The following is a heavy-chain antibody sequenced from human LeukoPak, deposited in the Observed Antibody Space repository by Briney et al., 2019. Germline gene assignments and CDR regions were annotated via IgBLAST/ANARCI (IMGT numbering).Heavy chain of an antibody. CDR2: IYYSGST. Sequence: SETLSLTCTVFGGSISSSSYYWGWIRQPPGKGLEWIGSIYYSGSTYYNPSLKGRVNISVDTSKNQFSLKLSSVTAADTAVYYSARPGATVVTPGAFDIWGQGTMVTVSS. D-gene: IGHD4-23*01. CDR3: ARPGATVVTPGAFDI. CDR1: GGSISSSSYY. V-gene: IGHV4-39*01. J-gene: IGHJ3*02.